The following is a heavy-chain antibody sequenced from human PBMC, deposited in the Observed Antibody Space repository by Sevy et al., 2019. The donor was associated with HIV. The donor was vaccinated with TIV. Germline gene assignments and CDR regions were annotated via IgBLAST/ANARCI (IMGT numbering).Heavy chain of an antibody. Sequence: GGSLRLSCAVSGFTFSSYSMNWVRQAPGKGLEWVSSISSSSNYIYYADSVKGRFTISRDNAKNSLYLQMNSLRAEDTAVYYFARQSNYYCNSGYYPYFDYWGQGTLVTVSS. CDR2: ISSSSNYI. J-gene: IGHJ4*02. D-gene: IGHD3-22*01. V-gene: IGHV3-21*01. CDR3: ARQSNYYCNSGYYPYFDY. CDR1: GFTFSSYS.